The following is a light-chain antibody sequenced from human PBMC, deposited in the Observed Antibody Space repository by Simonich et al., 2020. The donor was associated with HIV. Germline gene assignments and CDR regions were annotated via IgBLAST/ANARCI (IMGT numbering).Light chain of an antibody. CDR1: VLAKKY. V-gene: IGLV3-27*01. CDR2: KDR. Sequence: SYELTQPSSVSVSPGQTARITCPGDVLAKKYARWFQQKSGQAPGLVIYKDRERPSGIPERFSGSRSGATVTLSISGAQVEDEADYYCYSASDNNRVFGGGTKLTVL. J-gene: IGLJ3*02. CDR3: YSASDNNRV.